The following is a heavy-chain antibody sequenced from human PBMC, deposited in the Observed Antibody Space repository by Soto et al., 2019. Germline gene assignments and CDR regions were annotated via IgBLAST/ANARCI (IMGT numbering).Heavy chain of an antibody. CDR3: ARGGGHGDFLYYYYGMDV. D-gene: IGHD4-17*01. Sequence: QVQLQESGPGLVKPSQTLSLTCTVSGGSIGSGDYYWSWIRQPPGKGLEWIGYIYYSGSTYYNPSLKSRVTISVDTSKNQFSLKLSSVTAADTAVYYCARGGGHGDFLYYYYGMDVWGQGTTVTVSS. V-gene: IGHV4-30-4*01. J-gene: IGHJ6*02. CDR2: IYYSGST. CDR1: GGSIGSGDYY.